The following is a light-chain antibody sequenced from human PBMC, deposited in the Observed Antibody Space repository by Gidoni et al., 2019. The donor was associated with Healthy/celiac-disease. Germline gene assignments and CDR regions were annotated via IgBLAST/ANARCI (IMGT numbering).Light chain of an antibody. V-gene: IGKV3-15*01. J-gene: IGKJ1*01. CDR3: QQYNNWPPWT. Sequence: EIVMTQSPATLSVSPGERATLSCRASPSVSSNLAWYQQKPGQAPRLLIYVAATRATGIPARFSGSGSGTEFTLTISSLQSEDFAVYYCQQYNNWPPWTFGQGSKVEIK. CDR2: VAA. CDR1: PSVSSN.